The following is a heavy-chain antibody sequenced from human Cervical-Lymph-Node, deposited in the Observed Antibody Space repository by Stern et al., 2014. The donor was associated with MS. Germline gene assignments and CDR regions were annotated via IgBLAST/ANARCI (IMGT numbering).Heavy chain of an antibody. CDR3: AAHYYDSFFVYY. CDR1: GFTFTSSA. Sequence: QLAQSGPEVKKPGTSVKVSCKASGFTFTSSAVQWVRQARGQRLEWIGWIVVGSGNTNYAQKFQERVTITRDMSQRTTYMELSSLRSEDSAVYYCAAHYYDSFFVYYWGQGTLVTVSS. CDR2: IVVGSGNT. J-gene: IGHJ4*02. V-gene: IGHV1-58*01. D-gene: IGHD3-22*01.